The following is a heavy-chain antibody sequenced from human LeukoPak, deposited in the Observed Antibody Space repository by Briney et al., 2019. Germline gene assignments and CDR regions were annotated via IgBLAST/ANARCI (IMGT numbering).Heavy chain of an antibody. CDR3: ATDIVVVPAEGTSNWFDP. Sequence: GGSLRLSCAASGFTFSSYSMNWVRQAPGKGLEWVSSISSSSSYIYYADSVKGRFTISRDNAKNSLYLQMNSLRAEDTAVYYCATDIVVVPAEGTSNWFDPWGQGTLVTVSS. CDR1: GFTFSSYS. CDR2: ISSSSSYI. J-gene: IGHJ5*02. V-gene: IGHV3-21*01. D-gene: IGHD2-2*01.